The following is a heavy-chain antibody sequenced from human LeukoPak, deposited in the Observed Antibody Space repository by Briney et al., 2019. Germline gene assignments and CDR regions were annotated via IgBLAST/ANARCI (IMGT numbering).Heavy chain of an antibody. CDR2: IYYSGST. Sequence: SETLSLTCTVSGGSISSSSYYWGWIRQPPGKGLEWIGRIYYSGSTYYNPSLKSRVTISVDTSKNQFSLKLSSVTAADTAVYYCAKDRSRYDSSAYDFDYWGQGTLVTVSS. CDR3: AKDRSRYDSSAYDFDY. V-gene: IGHV4-39*07. D-gene: IGHD3-22*01. J-gene: IGHJ4*02. CDR1: GGSISSSSYY.